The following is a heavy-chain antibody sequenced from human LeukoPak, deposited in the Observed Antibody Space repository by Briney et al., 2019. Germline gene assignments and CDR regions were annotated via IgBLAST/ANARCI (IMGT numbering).Heavy chain of an antibody. V-gene: IGHV4-61*10. CDR3: ARGDYCSSTSCSFDP. CDR2: MYISGNT. D-gene: IGHD2-2*01. CDR1: GGSISSGSYY. J-gene: IGHJ5*02. Sequence: PSETLFLTCTVSGGSISSGSYYWSWLRQPAGKGLEWIGMYISGNTNYNPSLKSRVTMSVDTSKNQFSLKLSSVTAADTAVYYCARGDYCSSTSCSFDPWGQGTLVTVSS.